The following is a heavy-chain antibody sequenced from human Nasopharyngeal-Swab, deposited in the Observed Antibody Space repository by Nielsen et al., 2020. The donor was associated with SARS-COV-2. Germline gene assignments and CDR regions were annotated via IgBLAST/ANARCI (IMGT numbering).Heavy chain of an antibody. J-gene: IGHJ4*02. Sequence: GESLKISCAASGFTFSRYTMHWVRQAPGKGLEWVAVISYDGSNKYYADSVKGRFTISRDISKNTLYLQMNGLRAEDTAAFYCASTPLDSSGYYYAFHYWGRGTLVTVSS. CDR1: GFTFSRYT. CDR2: ISYDGSNK. CDR3: ASTPLDSSGYYYAFHY. V-gene: IGHV3-30-3*01. D-gene: IGHD3-22*01.